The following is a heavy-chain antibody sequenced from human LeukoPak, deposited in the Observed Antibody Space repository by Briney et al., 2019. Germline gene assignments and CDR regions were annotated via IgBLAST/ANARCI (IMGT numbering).Heavy chain of an antibody. V-gene: IGHV4-39*01. D-gene: IGHD1-1*01. Sequence: TSETLSLTCTVSGGSISSSSNYWGWIRQPPGKGLEWIGSIYYSGSTYHNPSLKSRVTMSVDTSKNQFSLNLSSVTAADTAVYYCARLSKRGTTTPYWGQGTLVSVCS. J-gene: IGHJ4*02. CDR3: ARLSKRGTTTPY. CDR2: IYYSGST. CDR1: GGSISSSSNY.